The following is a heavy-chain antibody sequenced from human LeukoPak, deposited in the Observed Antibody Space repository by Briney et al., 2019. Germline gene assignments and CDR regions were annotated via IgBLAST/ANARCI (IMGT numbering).Heavy chain of an antibody. CDR2: IIPIFGTA. CDR3: ARDLLGYCSSTSCSLDY. V-gene: IGHV1-69*13. CDR1: GGTFSSYA. D-gene: IGHD2-2*01. Sequence: ASVKVSCKASGGTFSSYAISWVRQAPGQGLEWMGGIIPIFGTANYAQKFQGRVTITADESTSTAYMGLSSLRSEDTAVYYCARDLLGYCSSTSCSLDYWGQGTLVTVSS. J-gene: IGHJ4*02.